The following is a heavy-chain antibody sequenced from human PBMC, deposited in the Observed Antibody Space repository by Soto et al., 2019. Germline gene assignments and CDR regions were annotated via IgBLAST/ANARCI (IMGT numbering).Heavy chain of an antibody. Sequence: GGSLRLSCAASGFTFSSYAMHWVRQAPGKGLEYVSAISSNGGSTYYANSVKGRFTISRDNSKNTLYLQMGSLRAEDMAVYYCARGYSGYAEWYYFDYWGQGTLVTVSS. CDR3: ARGYSGYAEWYYFDY. CDR2: ISSNGGST. D-gene: IGHD5-12*01. CDR1: GFTFSSYA. V-gene: IGHV3-64*01. J-gene: IGHJ4*02.